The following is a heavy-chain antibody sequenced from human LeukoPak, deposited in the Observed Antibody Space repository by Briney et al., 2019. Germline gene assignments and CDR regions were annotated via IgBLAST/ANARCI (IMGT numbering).Heavy chain of an antibody. D-gene: IGHD5-18*01. CDR2: INHSGST. CDR3: ARRQLWLHWFDP. J-gene: IGHJ5*02. CDR1: GGSFSGYY. Sequence: SETLSLTCGVYGGSFSGYYWSWIRQPPGKRLEWIGEINHSGSTNSNPSLKSRVTISVDTSKNQFSLKVNSMTAADTAVYYCARRQLWLHWFDPWGQGTLVTVSS. V-gene: IGHV4-34*01.